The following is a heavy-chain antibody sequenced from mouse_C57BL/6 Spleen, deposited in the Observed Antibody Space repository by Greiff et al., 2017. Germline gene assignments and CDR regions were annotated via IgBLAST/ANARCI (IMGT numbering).Heavy chain of an antibody. D-gene: IGHD1-1*01. V-gene: IGHV1-82*01. CDR1: GYAFSSSW. Sequence: QVQLQQSGPELVKPGASVKISCQASGYAFSSSWMNWVKQRPGKGLEWIGRIYPGDGDTNYNGKCKGKATLTADKSSSTAYMQLSSLTSEDSAIYFCARDHYGSSSFAYWGQGTLVTVSA. J-gene: IGHJ3*01. CDR3: ARDHYGSSSFAY. CDR2: IYPGDGDT.